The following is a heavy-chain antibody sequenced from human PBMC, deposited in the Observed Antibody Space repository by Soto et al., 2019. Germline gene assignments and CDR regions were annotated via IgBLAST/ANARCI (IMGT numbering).Heavy chain of an antibody. CDR2: ISSSGSIV. CDR3: ARRPRGMHVDY. D-gene: IGHD6-6*01. CDR1: GFYFSGDE. Sequence: EVQLVESGGGLVQPGGSLRLSCAASGFYFSGDEMNWVRQAPGKGLEWVAYISSSGSIVYYADSVKGRFTISRDNSKNSLFLQMNSLRAEDTAVYYCARRPRGMHVDYWGQGTLVTVSS. V-gene: IGHV3-48*03. J-gene: IGHJ4*02.